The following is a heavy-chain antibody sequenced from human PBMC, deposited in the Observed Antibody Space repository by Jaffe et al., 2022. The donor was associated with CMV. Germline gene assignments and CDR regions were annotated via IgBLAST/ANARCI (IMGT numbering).Heavy chain of an antibody. CDR3: ARDPGGMTTVTATPIYFDY. J-gene: IGHJ4*02. Sequence: QVQLVQSGAEVKKPGSSVKVSCKASGGTFSSYAISWVRQAPGQGLEWMGRIIPILGIANYAQKFQGRVTITADKSTSTAYMELSSLRSEDTAVYYCARDPGGMTTVTATPIYFDYWGQGTLVTVSS. CDR1: GGTFSSYA. D-gene: IGHD4-17*01. V-gene: IGHV1-69*09. CDR2: IIPILGIA.